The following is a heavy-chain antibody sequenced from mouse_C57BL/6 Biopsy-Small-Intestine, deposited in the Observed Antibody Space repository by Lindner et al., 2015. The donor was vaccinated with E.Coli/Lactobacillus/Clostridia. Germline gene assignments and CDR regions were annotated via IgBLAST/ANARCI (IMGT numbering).Heavy chain of an antibody. CDR1: GFTFSSYA. CDR2: ISDGGSYT. V-gene: IGHV5-4*01. J-gene: IGHJ2*01. Sequence: EVQLQESGGGLVKPGGSLKLSCAASGFTFSSYAMSWVRQTPEKRLEWVATISDGGSYTYYPDNVKGRFTISRDNAKNNLYLQMSHLKSEDTAMYYCARDSKGDYWGQGTTLTVSS. CDR3: ARDSKGDY.